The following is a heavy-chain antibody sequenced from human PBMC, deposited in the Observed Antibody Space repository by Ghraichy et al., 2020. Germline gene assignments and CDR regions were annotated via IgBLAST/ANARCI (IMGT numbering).Heavy chain of an antibody. CDR3: FQGFGESYYYYGMDV. D-gene: IGHD3-10*01. J-gene: IGHJ6*02. V-gene: IGHV3-30*03. CDR1: GFTFSSYG. CDR2: ISYDGSNK. Sequence: GSLRLSCAASGFTFSSYGMHWVRQAPGKGLEWVAVISYDGSNKYYADSVKGRFTISRDNSKNTLYLQMNSLRAEDTAVYYCFQGFGESYYYYGMDVWGQGTTVTVSS.